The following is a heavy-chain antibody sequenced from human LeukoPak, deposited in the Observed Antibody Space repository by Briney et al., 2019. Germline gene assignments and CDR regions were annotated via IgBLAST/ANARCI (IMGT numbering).Heavy chain of an antibody. Sequence: GGSLGLSCAASGFPLSSHWMTWVRQVPGGGPEWVANVNRDGSETYYLDSVKGRFTISKDNAKNSLYLQMNSLRAEDTALYHCARNNGMDVWGQGTTVIVSS. CDR1: GFPLSSHW. CDR2: VNRDGSET. V-gene: IGHV3-7*03. CDR3: ARNNGMDV. J-gene: IGHJ6*02.